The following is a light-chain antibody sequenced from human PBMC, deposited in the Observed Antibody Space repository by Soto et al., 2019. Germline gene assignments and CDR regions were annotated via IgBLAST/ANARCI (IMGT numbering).Light chain of an antibody. Sequence: DIVMNQSPDSLAVSLGERATINCKSSQSVLYSSNNKNYLAWYHQKPGQPPKLLIYWASTRESGVPDRFSGSGSGTDFTLAISSLQAEDVAVYYCQQYYSTPYTFGQWTKLEIK. J-gene: IGKJ2*01. CDR1: QSVLYSSNNKNY. V-gene: IGKV4-1*01. CDR3: QQYYSTPYT. CDR2: WAS.